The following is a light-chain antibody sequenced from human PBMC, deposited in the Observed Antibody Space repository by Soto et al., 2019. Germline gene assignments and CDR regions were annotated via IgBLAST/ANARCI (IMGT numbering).Light chain of an antibody. CDR3: RQRGNWPPT. CDR1: QSVSSY. Sequence: EIVLTQSPATLSFSPRERATLSCRASQSVSSYLACYQQKPGQAPRLLIYHASNRATGIPARFSGSGSGTGFTLTSSSLAPEEFAVYYCRQRGNWPPTFGQGTKGAIK. CDR2: HAS. J-gene: IGKJ1*01. V-gene: IGKV3-11*01.